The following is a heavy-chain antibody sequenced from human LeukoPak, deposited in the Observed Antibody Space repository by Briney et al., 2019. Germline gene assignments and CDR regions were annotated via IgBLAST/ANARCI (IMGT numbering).Heavy chain of an antibody. CDR2: INSNGGST. V-gene: IGHV3-64*01. Sequence: GGSLRLSCVASGFTFSSYARHWVRQTPGKGLEYVSGINSNGGSTHYANSVKGRFTISRDNSKHTLYLQMGSLRTEDMAVYYCARGVPWIQLWLLGYMDVWGKGTTVTVSS. CDR3: ARGVPWIQLWLLGYMDV. J-gene: IGHJ6*03. CDR1: GFTFSSYA. D-gene: IGHD5-18*01.